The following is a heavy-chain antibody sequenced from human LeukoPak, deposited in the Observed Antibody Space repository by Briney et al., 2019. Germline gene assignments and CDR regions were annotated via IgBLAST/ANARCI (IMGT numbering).Heavy chain of an antibody. D-gene: IGHD6-13*01. CDR1: GFTFSFYA. V-gene: IGHV3-23*01. J-gene: IGHJ4*02. Sequence: PGGSLRLSCAASGFTFSFYAMSWVRQAPGKGLQWVSSISGSGTSTYYADSVKGRFTISRDNSKNTLFLQMNSLRADDTAVYYCAKERYSSSWYVFDYWGQGSLVTVSS. CDR2: ISGSGTST. CDR3: AKERYSSSWYVFDY.